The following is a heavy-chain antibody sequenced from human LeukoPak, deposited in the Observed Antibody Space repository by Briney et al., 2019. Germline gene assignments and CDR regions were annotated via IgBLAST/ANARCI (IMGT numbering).Heavy chain of an antibody. CDR3: ARGWQQLGFKPLYYYGMDV. J-gene: IGHJ6*02. D-gene: IGHD6-13*01. Sequence: ASVKVSCKASGGTFSSYAISWVRQAPGQGLEWMGGIIPIFGTANYAQKFQGRVTITADESTSTAYMELSSLRSEDTAVYYCARGWQQLGFKPLYYYGMDVWGQGTTVTVSS. CDR1: GGTFSSYA. V-gene: IGHV1-69*13. CDR2: IIPIFGTA.